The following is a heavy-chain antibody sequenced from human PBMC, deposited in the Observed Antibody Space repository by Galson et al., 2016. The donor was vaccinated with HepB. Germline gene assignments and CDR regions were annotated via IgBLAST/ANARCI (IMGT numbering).Heavy chain of an antibody. CDR2: INYGNTNT. CDR1: GYTFSTYS. V-gene: IGHV1-3*01. CDR3: ANKRVEAFDI. J-gene: IGHJ3*02. Sequence: SVKVSCKASGYTFSTYSVHWVRQAPGQRLEWMGWINYGNTNTKYSQKFQGRVTITRDTSATTAYMELSSLTSEDTAVYYCANKRVEAFDIWGQGTMVTVSS. D-gene: IGHD3-3*01.